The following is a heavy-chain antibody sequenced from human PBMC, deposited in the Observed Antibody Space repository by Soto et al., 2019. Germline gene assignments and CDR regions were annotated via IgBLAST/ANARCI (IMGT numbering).Heavy chain of an antibody. CDR1: CFTFSGHA. V-gene: IGHV3-30-3*01. CDR3: TRGPPRVQWFDP. J-gene: IGHJ5*02. Sequence: XVALRLSCAASCFTFSGHAGHWVRPAPGKGLEWVAVISYDGSNKYYADSVKGRFTISRDNSKNTLYLQMNSLRAEDTAVYYCTRGPPRVQWFDPWGLGTLVTVSS. CDR2: ISYDGSNK.